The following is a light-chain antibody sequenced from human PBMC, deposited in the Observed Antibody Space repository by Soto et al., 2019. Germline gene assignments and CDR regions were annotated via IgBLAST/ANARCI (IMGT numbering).Light chain of an antibody. CDR2: KAS. CDR3: QQYNSYPWT. CDR1: QSISSW. V-gene: IGKV1-5*03. J-gene: IGKJ1*01. Sequence: DIQMTQSPSTLSASVGDRDTITCRASQSISSWLAWYQQQPGKAPKLLIYKASSLESGVPSRFSGSGSGTKFTLTISSLQPDDFSTYYCQQYNSYPWTFGQGTKVEIK.